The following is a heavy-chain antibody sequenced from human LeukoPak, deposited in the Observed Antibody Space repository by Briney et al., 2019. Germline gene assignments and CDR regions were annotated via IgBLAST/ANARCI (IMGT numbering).Heavy chain of an antibody. V-gene: IGHV3-9*01. CDR2: ISWNSGSI. D-gene: IGHD4-23*01. CDR1: GFTFDDYA. CDR3: ARVYGGNSRCFQH. J-gene: IGHJ1*01. Sequence: GGSLRLSCAASGFTFDDYAMHWVRQAPGKGLEWVSGISWNSGSIGYADSVKGRFTISRDNAKNSLYLQMNSLRAEDTAVYYCARVYGGNSRCFQHWGQGTLVTVSS.